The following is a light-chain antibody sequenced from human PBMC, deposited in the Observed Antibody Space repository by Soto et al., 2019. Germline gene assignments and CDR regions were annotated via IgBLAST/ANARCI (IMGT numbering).Light chain of an antibody. Sequence: QSALTQPASVSGSTGQSLTISCTGTSSDVGGYNYVSWYQQHPGKAPKLMIYDVSNRPSGVSNRFSGSKSGNTASLTISGLQAEDEAAYYCISYTSSRTVVFGGGTELIVL. V-gene: IGLV2-14*01. CDR2: DVS. CDR1: SSDVGGYNY. CDR3: ISYTSSRTVV. J-gene: IGLJ2*01.